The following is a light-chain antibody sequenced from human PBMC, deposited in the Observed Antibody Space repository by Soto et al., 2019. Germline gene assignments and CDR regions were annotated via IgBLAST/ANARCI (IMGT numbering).Light chain of an antibody. CDR2: DNN. V-gene: IGLV1-51*01. Sequence: QSALTQPPSVSAAPGQKVTISCSGSSSNMGNNYVSWYQQLPGTAPKLLIYDNNKRPSGIPDRFSGSKSGTSATLGITGLQNGDEADYYCGTWDSGLSSVVFGGGTKLTVL. J-gene: IGLJ2*01. CDR3: GTWDSGLSSVV. CDR1: SSNMGNNY.